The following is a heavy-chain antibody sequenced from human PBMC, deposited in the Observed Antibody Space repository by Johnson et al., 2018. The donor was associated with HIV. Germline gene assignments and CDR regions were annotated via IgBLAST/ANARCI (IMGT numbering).Heavy chain of an antibody. CDR3: ASGAYSSSLTFDI. CDR2: IRYDGSNK. J-gene: IGHJ3*02. Sequence: QVQLVESGGGLVQPGGSLRLSCAASGFTFSSYAMSWVRQAPGKGLEWVAFIRYDGSNKYYADSVKGRFTISRDNSKNTLYLQMNSLRVEDTAVYYCASGAYSSSLTFDIWGQGTMVTVSS. D-gene: IGHD6-6*01. CDR1: GFTFSSYA. V-gene: IGHV3-30*02.